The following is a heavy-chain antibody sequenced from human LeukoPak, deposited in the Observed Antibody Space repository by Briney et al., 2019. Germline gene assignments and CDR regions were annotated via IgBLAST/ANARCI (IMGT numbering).Heavy chain of an antibody. CDR2: ISSRSIYI. J-gene: IGHJ3*02. Sequence: GGSLRLSCAASGFTFSIYSMNRVRQAPGKGLEWVASISSRSIYIYYADSVRGRFTISRDNAKNSLYLQMNSLTAEDTAVYFCSRDLDCTVTTCFDGDDGFDIWGQGAMVTVSS. V-gene: IGHV3-21*01. CDR1: GFTFSIYS. D-gene: IGHD2-8*02. CDR3: SRDLDCTVTTCFDGDDGFDI.